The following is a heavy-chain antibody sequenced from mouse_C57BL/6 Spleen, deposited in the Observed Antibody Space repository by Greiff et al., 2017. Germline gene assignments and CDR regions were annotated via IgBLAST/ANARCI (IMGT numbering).Heavy chain of an antibody. CDR1: GYTFTSYW. CDR2: IYPGSGST. V-gene: IGHV1-55*01. Sequence: QVQLQQPGAELVKPGASVKMSCTASGYTFTSYWITWVKQRPGQGLEWIGDIYPGSGSTNYNEKFKSKATLTVDTSSSTAYMQLSSLTSEDSAVYYCAKSYGYDDYFDYWGQGTTLTVSS. D-gene: IGHD2-2*01. J-gene: IGHJ2*01. CDR3: AKSYGYDDYFDY.